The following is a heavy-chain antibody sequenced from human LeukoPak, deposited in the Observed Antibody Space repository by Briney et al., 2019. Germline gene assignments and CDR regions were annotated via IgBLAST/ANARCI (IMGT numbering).Heavy chain of an antibody. CDR2: INPQSGAT. Sequence: ASVKVSCKASGYTFTGFYIHWVRQAPGQGLEWMAWINPQSGATNYAQKFQGRVTMTRDMSISTAYMDVTSLRSDDTAVYCCARGGDDSGLYFAYWGQGTLVTVSS. D-gene: IGHD3-22*01. CDR1: GYTFTGFY. CDR3: ARGGDDSGLYFAY. V-gene: IGHV1-2*02. J-gene: IGHJ4*02.